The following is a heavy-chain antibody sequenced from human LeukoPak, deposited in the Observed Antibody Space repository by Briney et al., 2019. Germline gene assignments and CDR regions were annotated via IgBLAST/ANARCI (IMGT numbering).Heavy chain of an antibody. CDR1: GFPFSSFA. CDR3: AKDPDGLGNY. CDR2: ISGSGIST. Sequence: GGSLRLSCAASGFPFSSFAMTWVRQAPGKGLEWVSSISGSGISTYYADFVRGRFTISRDNSKNTLYLQMNSLRAEDTAVYYCAKDPDGLGNYWGQGTLVTVSS. V-gene: IGHV3-23*01. D-gene: IGHD1-26*01. J-gene: IGHJ4*02.